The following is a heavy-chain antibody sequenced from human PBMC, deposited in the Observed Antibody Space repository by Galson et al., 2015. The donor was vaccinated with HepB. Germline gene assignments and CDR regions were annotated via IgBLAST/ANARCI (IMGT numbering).Heavy chain of an antibody. V-gene: IGHV3-15*01. CDR2: IKSKTDGGTT. Sequence: SLRLSCAASGFTFSNAWMSWVRQAPGKGLEWVGRIKSKTDGGTTDYAAPVKGRFTISRDDSKNTLYLQMNSLKTEDTAVYYCTTDSEVVVAAYGGDYWGQGTLVTVSS. D-gene: IGHD2-15*01. J-gene: IGHJ4*02. CDR1: GFTFSNAW. CDR3: TTDSEVVVAAYGGDY.